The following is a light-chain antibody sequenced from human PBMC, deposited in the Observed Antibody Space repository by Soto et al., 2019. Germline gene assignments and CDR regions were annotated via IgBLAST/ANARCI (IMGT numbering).Light chain of an antibody. CDR3: HQYGNSPQT. Sequence: EVVLTQSPATLSLPPGERATLSCRASQSVGSYLAWYQQKPGQAPRLLIYDASSRATGIPDRFSGSGSGTVFTLTINILEPDDFAVYYCHQYGNSPQTFGQGTKVDIK. J-gene: IGKJ1*01. CDR2: DAS. CDR1: QSVGSY. V-gene: IGKV3-20*01.